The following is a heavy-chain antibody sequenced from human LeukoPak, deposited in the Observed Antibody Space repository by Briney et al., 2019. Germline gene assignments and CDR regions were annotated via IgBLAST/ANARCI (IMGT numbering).Heavy chain of an antibody. Sequence: SETLSLTCTVSGGSISSGSYYWSWIRQPAGKGLEWIGRIYTSGSTTYNPSLKSRVTISVDTSKNQFSLKLSSVTAADTAVYYCARGSVLLWFGETSYYFDYWGQGTLVTVSS. V-gene: IGHV4-61*02. D-gene: IGHD3-10*01. CDR3: ARGSVLLWFGETSYYFDY. CDR2: IYTSGST. CDR1: GGSISSGSYY. J-gene: IGHJ4*02.